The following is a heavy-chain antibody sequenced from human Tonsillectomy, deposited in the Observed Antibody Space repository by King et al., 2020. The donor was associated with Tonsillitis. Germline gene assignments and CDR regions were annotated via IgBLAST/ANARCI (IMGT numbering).Heavy chain of an antibody. D-gene: IGHD3-22*01. CDR1: GVTFSSYW. CDR3: ASDNTYYYVISGYYDAFDI. Sequence: VQLVESGGGLVQPGGSLRLSCAASGVTFSSYWMSWVRQAPGKGLEWVANIKEDGSQKNYVESVKGRFTISRDNAKNSLYLQMNSLRAEYTAVYYCASDNTYYYVISGYYDAFDIWGQGTVVTVSS. J-gene: IGHJ3*02. V-gene: IGHV3-7*01. CDR2: IKEDGSQK.